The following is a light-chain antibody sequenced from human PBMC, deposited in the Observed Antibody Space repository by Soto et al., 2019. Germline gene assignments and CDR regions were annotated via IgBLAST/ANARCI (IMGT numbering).Light chain of an antibody. CDR2: SNN. CDR3: AAWDDSLNDVV. J-gene: IGLJ2*01. Sequence: QPVLTQPPSASGTPGQRVTISCSGSSSNIGSITVNWYQQLPGTAPKLLIYSNNQRPSGVPDRFSGSKSGTSASLAISGLQPEDEADYYCAAWDDSLNDVVFGGGTQLTVL. CDR1: SSNIGSIT. V-gene: IGLV1-44*01.